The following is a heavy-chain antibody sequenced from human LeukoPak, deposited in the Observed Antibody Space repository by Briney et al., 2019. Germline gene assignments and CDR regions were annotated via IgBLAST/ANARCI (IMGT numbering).Heavy chain of an antibody. CDR3: AKGQVVVATPPDY. Sequence: GGSLRLSCAASGFTFSSYGMHWVRQAPGKGLEWVAFIRYDGSNKYYADSVKGRFTISRDNSKNTLYLQMNSLRTEDTALYYCAKGQVVVATPPDYWGQGTLVTVSS. D-gene: IGHD2-15*01. V-gene: IGHV3-30*02. CDR2: IRYDGSNK. CDR1: GFTFSSYG. J-gene: IGHJ4*02.